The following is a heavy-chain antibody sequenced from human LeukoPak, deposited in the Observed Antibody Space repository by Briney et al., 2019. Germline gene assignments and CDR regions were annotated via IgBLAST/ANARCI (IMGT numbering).Heavy chain of an antibody. Sequence: PAETLTLSCEASGFAFSNYFMTWVRHAPGKGQEGVVNIKKDGSEQNYVDSVKGRFTISRDNAKNSLYLQKNSLRAEDTAVYYCAGSSSGHDGSGYRPFDYWGQGTLVTVSS. D-gene: IGHD3-22*01. J-gene: IGHJ4*02. CDR2: IKKDGSEQ. CDR1: GFAFSNYF. V-gene: IGHV3-7*04. CDR3: AGSSSGHDGSGYRPFDY.